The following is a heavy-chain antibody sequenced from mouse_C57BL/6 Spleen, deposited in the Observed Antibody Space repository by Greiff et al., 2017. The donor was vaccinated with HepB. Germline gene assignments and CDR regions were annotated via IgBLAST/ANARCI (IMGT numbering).Heavy chain of an antibody. J-gene: IGHJ2*01. V-gene: IGHV1-82*01. CDR1: GYAFSSSW. CDR2: IYPGDGDT. D-gene: IGHD1-1*01. Sequence: QVQLQQSGPELVKPGASVKISCKASGYAFSSSWMNWVKQRPGKGLEWIGRIYPGDGDTNYNGKFKGKATLTADKSSSTAYMQLSSLTSEDSAVYFCARQGGSSYVGYWGQGTTLTVSS. CDR3: ARQGGSSYVGY.